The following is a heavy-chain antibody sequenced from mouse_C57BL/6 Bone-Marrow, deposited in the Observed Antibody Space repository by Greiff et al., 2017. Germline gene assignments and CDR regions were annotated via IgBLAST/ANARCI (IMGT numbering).Heavy chain of an antibody. Sequence: VQLQQSGAELMKPGASVKLSCKATGYTFTGYWIEWVKQRPGHGLEWIGELLPGSGSTNYNEKFKGKATFTADTSSNTAYMQLSSLTTEDSAIYYCANPSFYYYGSHWYFDVWGTGTTVTVSS. CDR2: LLPGSGST. J-gene: IGHJ1*03. D-gene: IGHD1-1*01. V-gene: IGHV1-9*01. CDR3: ANPSFYYYGSHWYFDV. CDR1: GYTFTGYW.